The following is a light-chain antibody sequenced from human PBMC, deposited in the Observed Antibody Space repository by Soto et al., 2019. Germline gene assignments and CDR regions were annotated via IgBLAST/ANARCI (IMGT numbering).Light chain of an antibody. V-gene: IGKV1-12*01. CDR3: HQVVTFPLT. Sequence: DIQMTQSPSSVSASVGDRVTITCRASQGISSWLAWYQQKPGKAPNLLIYSASTLQTGVPSRFSGSSFETDFTPPISCLQPENFATYYSHQVVTFPLTFGGGNKVEIK. J-gene: IGKJ4*01. CDR2: SAS. CDR1: QGISSW.